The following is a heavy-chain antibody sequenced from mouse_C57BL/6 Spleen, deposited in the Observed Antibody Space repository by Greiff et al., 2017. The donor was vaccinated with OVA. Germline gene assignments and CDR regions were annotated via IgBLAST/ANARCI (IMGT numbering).Heavy chain of an antibody. CDR3: AYDYEGFAY. CDR1: GYTFTDYY. J-gene: IGHJ3*01. V-gene: IGHV1-76*01. D-gene: IGHD2-4*01. CDR2: IYPGSGNT. Sequence: QVQLQQSGAELVRPGASVKLSCKASGYTFTDYYINWVKQRPGQGLEWIARIYPGSGNTYYNEKFKGKATLTAEKSSSTAYMQLSSLTSEDSAVYFCAYDYEGFAYWGQGTLVTVSA.